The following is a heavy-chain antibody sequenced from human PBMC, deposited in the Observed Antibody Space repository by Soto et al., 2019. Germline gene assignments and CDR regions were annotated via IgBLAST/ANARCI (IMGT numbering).Heavy chain of an antibody. CDR2: INADGTST. D-gene: IGHD2-2*01. Sequence: LRRSCAASGFTCSNSWIDWVRQFACKGLEWVSRINADGTSTSYADSVKGRFTISRDNAKNTLYLHVNSLRAEDTAVYYCVKVLARGVGVPRFYFDSWGQGALVTVSS. V-gene: IGHV3-74*01. CDR3: VKVLARGVGVPRFYFDS. J-gene: IGHJ4*02. CDR1: GFTCSNSW.